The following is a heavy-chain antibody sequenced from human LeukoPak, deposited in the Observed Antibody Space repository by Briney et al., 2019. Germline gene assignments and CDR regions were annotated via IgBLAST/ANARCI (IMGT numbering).Heavy chain of an antibody. CDR1: GFTFSSYA. Sequence: PGGSLRLSCAASGFTFSSYAMSWVRQAPGKGLEWVSAISGCGGSTYYADSVKGRSTISRDNSKNTLYLQMNSLTAEDTAVYYCAGYYDILTGYYYFDYWGQGTLVTVSS. V-gene: IGHV3-23*01. J-gene: IGHJ4*02. CDR3: AGYYDILTGYYYFDY. CDR2: ISGCGGST. D-gene: IGHD3-9*01.